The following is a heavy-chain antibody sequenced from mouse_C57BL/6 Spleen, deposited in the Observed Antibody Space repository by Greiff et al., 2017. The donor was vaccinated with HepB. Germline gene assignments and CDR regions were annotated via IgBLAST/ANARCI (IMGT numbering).Heavy chain of an antibody. CDR3: SYYCGSSFFYAMDY. J-gene: IGHJ4*01. D-gene: IGHD1-1*01. CDR1: GYSFTDYN. V-gene: IGHV1-39*01. Sequence: EVKLQQSGPELVKPGASVKISCKASGYSFTDYNMNWVKQSTGKSLEWIGVINPNYGTTSYHQKFKGKATLTVDQSSSTAYMQLNSLTSEDSAVYYCSYYCGSSFFYAMDYWGQGTSVTVSS. CDR2: INPNYGTT.